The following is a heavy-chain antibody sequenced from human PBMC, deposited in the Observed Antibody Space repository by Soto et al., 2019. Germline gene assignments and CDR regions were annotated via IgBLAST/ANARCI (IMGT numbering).Heavy chain of an antibody. CDR2: ISSSSSYI. CDR1: GFTFSSYS. J-gene: IGHJ4*02. Sequence: EVQLVESGGGLVKPGGSLRLSCAASGFTFSSYSMNWVRQAPGKGLEWVSSISSSSSYIYYADSVKGRFTISRDNAKNSLYLQMNSLRAEDTAVYYCARGLHCSGGSWVFDYWGQGTLVTVSS. V-gene: IGHV3-21*01. CDR3: ARGLHCSGGSWVFDY. D-gene: IGHD2-15*01.